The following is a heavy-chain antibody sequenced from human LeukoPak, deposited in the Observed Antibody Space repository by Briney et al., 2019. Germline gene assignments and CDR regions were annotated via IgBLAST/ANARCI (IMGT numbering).Heavy chain of an antibody. J-gene: IGHJ4*02. CDR2: IRNDGSNK. CDR3: AKVVPANTAMANIWIDY. CDR1: EFTFSSYG. Sequence: PGGSLRLSCAASEFTFSSYGMHWVRQAPGKGLEWMAFIRNDGSNKYYADSVKGRFTISRDNSKNTLYLQMNSLRAEDTAVYYCAKVVPANTAMANIWIDYWGQGTLVTVSS. D-gene: IGHD5-18*01. V-gene: IGHV3-30*02.